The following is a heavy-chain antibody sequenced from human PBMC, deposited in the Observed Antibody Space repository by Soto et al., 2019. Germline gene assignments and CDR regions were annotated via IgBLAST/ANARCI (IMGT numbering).Heavy chain of an antibody. V-gene: IGHV3-30*18. CDR3: AKVAYDYWTTYNRQGVHFAS. CDR2: ISYDGNNK. J-gene: IGHJ5*01. CDR1: GLSSRNFLAYD. Sequence: VRLVESGGGVAQPGGSLRLSCAVSGLSSRNFLAYDMHWVRQTPGKGLEWVAVISYDGNNKYYSESVKGRVTIARDNSKNTLNLPLSSLSVEDTAVYFCAKVAYDYWTTYNRQGVHFASWGQGTLVTVSS. D-gene: IGHD5-12*01.